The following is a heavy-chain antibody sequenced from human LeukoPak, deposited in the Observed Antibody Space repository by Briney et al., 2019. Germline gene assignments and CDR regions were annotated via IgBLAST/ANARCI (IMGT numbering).Heavy chain of an antibody. J-gene: IGHJ4*02. CDR3: ARNASDSGTSYFDY. V-gene: IGHV4-39*01. CDR1: GGSISSSSYY. D-gene: IGHD1-26*01. CDR2: IYYSGST. Sequence: PSETLSLTCTVSGGSISSSSYYWGWIRQPPGEGLEWIGSIYYSGSTSYNPSLKSRVTISVDTSKNQFSLKLGSVTAADTAVYYCARNASDSGTSYFDYWGQGTLVTVSS.